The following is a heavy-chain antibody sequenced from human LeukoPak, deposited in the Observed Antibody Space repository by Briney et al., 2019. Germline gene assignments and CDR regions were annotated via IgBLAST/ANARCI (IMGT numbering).Heavy chain of an antibody. CDR1: GGTFSSYA. V-gene: IGHV1-69*04. J-gene: IGHJ3*02. Sequence: SVEVSCKASGGTFSSYAISWVRQAPGQGLEWMGRIIPILGIANYAQKFQGRVTITADKSTSTAYMELSSLRSEDTAVYYRARGPHLGAPPYDIWGQGTMVTVSS. D-gene: IGHD3-16*01. CDR2: IIPILGIA. CDR3: ARGPHLGAPPYDI.